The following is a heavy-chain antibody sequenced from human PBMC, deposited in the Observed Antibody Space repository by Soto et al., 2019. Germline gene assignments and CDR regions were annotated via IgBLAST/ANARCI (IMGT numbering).Heavy chain of an antibody. D-gene: IGHD3-10*01. Sequence: PGGSLRLSCAASGFTFSSYSMSWVRQAPGKGLEWVSGFRSGGDDDTTYYADSVRGRFTISRGNSKNTLFLQMNSLRAEDTAIYYCAKKVNSGSGSQFFDYWGQGTLVTVSS. CDR3: AKKVNSGSGSQFFDY. CDR1: GFTFSSYS. V-gene: IGHV3-23*01. CDR2: FRSGGDDDTT. J-gene: IGHJ4*02.